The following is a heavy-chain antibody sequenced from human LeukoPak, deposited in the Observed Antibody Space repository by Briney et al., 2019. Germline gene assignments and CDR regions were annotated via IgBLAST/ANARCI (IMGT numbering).Heavy chain of an antibody. CDR3: AKGAYDYIEMGYFDD. Sequence: LSGGPLSFSCAASGFRFSNFAMSWFRKPPGKGLKWVSLIIGSSGDTLYADSVKGRFTISRDISKNRLYLQMNSLRAEDTALYYCAKGAYDYIEMGYFDDWGQGTLVTVSS. CDR1: GFRFSNFA. J-gene: IGHJ4*02. D-gene: IGHD5-12*01. V-gene: IGHV3-23*01. CDR2: IIGSSGDT.